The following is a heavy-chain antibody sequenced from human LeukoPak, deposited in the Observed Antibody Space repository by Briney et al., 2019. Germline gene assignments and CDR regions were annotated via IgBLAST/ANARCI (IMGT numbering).Heavy chain of an antibody. CDR1: GYSFNEYY. V-gene: IGHV1-2*02. CDR2: ISPNSGGT. CDR3: ARNYGGTSKYFDY. Sequence: GASVKVSCKASGYSFNEYYIHWVRQAPGQGLEWMGWISPNSGGTNYAQNFQGRVTMTRDTSTTTAYMELSGLTSDDTALYYCARNYGGTSKYFDYWGQGTLVTVSS. J-gene: IGHJ4*02. D-gene: IGHD4-23*01.